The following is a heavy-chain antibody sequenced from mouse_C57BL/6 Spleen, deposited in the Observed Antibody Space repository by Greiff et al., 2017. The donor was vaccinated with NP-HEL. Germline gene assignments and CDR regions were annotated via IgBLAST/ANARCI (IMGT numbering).Heavy chain of an antibody. J-gene: IGHJ2*01. D-gene: IGHD2-12*01. CDR3: VRDGGAYYSPHFDY. CDR2: IRSKSSNYAT. CDR1: GFTFNTYA. Sequence: EVQLVESGGGLVQPKGSLKLSCAASGFTFNTYAMHWVRQAPGKGLEWVARIRSKSSNYATYYADSVKDRFTISRDDSQSMLYLQMNNLKTEDTAMYYCVRDGGAYYSPHFDYWGQGTTLTVSS. V-gene: IGHV10-3*01.